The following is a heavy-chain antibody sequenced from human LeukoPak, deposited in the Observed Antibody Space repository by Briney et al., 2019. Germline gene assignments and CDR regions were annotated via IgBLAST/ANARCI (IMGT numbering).Heavy chain of an antibody. D-gene: IGHD2-2*01. CDR2: ISSSSSTI. J-gene: IGHJ4*02. V-gene: IGHV3-48*01. Sequence: GGSLRLSCAASGFTFSSYSMNWVRQAPGKGREWVSYISSSSSTIYYADSVKGRFTISRDNAKNSLYLQMNSLRAEDTAVYYCARDPPVVVVPADDLDEFDYWGQGTLVTVSS. CDR1: GFTFSSYS. CDR3: ARDPPVVVVPADDLDEFDY.